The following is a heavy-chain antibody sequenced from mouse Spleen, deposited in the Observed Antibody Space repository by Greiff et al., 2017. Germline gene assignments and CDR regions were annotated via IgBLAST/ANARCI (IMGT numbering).Heavy chain of an antibody. CDR2: IYPRSGNT. CDR3: AREEARATAY. J-gene: IGHJ3*01. D-gene: IGHD3-1*01. Sequence: QVHVKQSGAELARPGASVKLSCKASGYTFTSYGISWVKQRTGQGLEWIGEIYPRSGNTYYNEKFKGKATLTADKSSSTAYMELRSLTSEDSAVYFCAREEARATAYWGQGTLVTVSA. V-gene: IGHV1-81*01. CDR1: GYTFTSYG.